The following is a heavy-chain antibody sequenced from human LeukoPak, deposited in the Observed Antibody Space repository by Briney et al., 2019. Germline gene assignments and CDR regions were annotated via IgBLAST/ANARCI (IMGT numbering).Heavy chain of an antibody. CDR2: ISGSGGNT. J-gene: IGHJ5*02. CDR1: GFTFRNYA. D-gene: IGHD6-19*01. V-gene: IGHV3-23*01. CDR3: AKESTSGTLRIDL. Sequence: RGSLRLSCAASGFTFRNYAMSWVRQAPGKGLEWVSAISGSGGNTYYADSARGRFTISRDNSENTLSLQMDSLRADDTALYYCAKESTSGTLRIDLWGQGTLVTVSS.